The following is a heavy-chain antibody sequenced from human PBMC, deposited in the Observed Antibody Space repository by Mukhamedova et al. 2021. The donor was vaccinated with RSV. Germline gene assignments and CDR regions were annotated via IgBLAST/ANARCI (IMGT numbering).Heavy chain of an antibody. CDR3: TRDLAGESASWVTFDS. Sequence: GDTQYGDPVKGRFTISRDTSKNTLYLQMDTLRPEDTAVYYCTRDLAGESASWVTFDSWGQGTLVTVPS. J-gene: IGHJ4*02. D-gene: IGHD2-2*01. V-gene: IGHV3-66*03. CDR2: GDT.